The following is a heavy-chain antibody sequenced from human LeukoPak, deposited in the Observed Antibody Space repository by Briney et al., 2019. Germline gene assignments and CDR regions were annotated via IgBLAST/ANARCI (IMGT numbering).Heavy chain of an antibody. CDR3: ARAPPSSGWYYMLDGAFDI. V-gene: IGHV4-39*07. CDR2: RYYSGST. CDR1: GGSISSSSYF. J-gene: IGHJ3*02. D-gene: IGHD6-19*01. Sequence: PSETLSLTCTVSGGSISSSSYFWGWIRQPPGKGLEWIGSRYYSGSTYYNPSLKSRVTISVDTSKNQFSLKLSSVTAADTAVYYCARAPPSSGWYYMLDGAFDIWGQGTMVTVSS.